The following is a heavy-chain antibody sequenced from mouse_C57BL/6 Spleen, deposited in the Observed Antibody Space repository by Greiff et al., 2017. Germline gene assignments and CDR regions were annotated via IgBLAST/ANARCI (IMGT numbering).Heavy chain of an antibody. Sequence: QVQLQQPGAELVRPGSSVKLSCKASGYTFTSYWMHWVKQRPIQGLEWIGNIDPSDSETHYNQKFKDKATLTVDKSSSTAYMQLSSLTSEDSAVYDCARGGSPYAMDYWGQGTSVTVSS. J-gene: IGHJ4*01. CDR2: IDPSDSET. CDR3: ARGGSPYAMDY. D-gene: IGHD1-1*02. CDR1: GYTFTSYW. V-gene: IGHV1-52*01.